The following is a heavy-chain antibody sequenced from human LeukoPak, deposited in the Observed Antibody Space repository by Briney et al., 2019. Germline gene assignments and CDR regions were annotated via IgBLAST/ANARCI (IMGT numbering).Heavy chain of an antibody. Sequence: SETLSLTCSVSGASISGSSYYWGWIRQSPVKGLEWIGTVSYSGTTYYSPSLKSRVTIPVDTSKNQFSLKLGAVSAADTGVYYCAVSSGWYSGFDSWGQGTVVTVSS. CDR2: VSYSGTT. CDR1: GASISGSSYY. CDR3: AVSSGWYSGFDS. J-gene: IGHJ4*02. V-gene: IGHV4-39*01. D-gene: IGHD6-19*01.